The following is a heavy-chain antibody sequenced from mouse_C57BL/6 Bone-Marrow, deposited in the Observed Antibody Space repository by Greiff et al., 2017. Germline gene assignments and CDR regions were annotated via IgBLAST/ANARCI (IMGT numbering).Heavy chain of an antibody. Sequence: QVQLQQPGAELVRPGSSVKLSCKASGYTFTSYWMDWVQQRPGQGLEWIGNIYPSDSETPYNQKFKDKATLTVDKSSSTAYMQLSSLTSEDSAVYYCATDYYSNSYYFDYWGQGTTLTVSS. D-gene: IGHD2-5*01. CDR2: IYPSDSET. CDR1: GYTFTSYW. J-gene: IGHJ2*01. V-gene: IGHV1-61*01. CDR3: ATDYYSNSYYFDY.